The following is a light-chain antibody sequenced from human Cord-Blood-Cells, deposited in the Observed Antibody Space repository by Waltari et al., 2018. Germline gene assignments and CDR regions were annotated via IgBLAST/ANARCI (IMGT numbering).Light chain of an antibody. CDR3: QSYDSSLRVV. V-gene: IGLV1-40*01. CDR2: GNS. J-gene: IGLJ2*01. CDR1: SSNIGAGYD. Sequence: QSVLTQPPSVSGAPGQRVTISCTGSSSNIGAGYDVHWYQPLPGTAPKLLIYGNSNRPSGVPDRFSGSKSGTSASLAITGLQAEDEADYYCQSYDSSLRVVFGGGTKLTVL.